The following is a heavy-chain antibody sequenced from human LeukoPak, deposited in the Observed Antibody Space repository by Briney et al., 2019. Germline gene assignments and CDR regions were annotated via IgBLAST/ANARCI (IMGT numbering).Heavy chain of an antibody. CDR3: AKASGSSWYSRFDY. V-gene: IGHV3-9*01. Sequence: PGGSLRLSCAASGFTFDDYAMHWVRQAPGKGLEWVSGISWNSGSIGYADSVKGRFTISRDNAKNSLYLQMNSLRAEDTASYYCAKASGSSWYSRFDYWGQGTLVTVSS. D-gene: IGHD6-13*01. J-gene: IGHJ4*02. CDR2: ISWNSGSI. CDR1: GFTFDDYA.